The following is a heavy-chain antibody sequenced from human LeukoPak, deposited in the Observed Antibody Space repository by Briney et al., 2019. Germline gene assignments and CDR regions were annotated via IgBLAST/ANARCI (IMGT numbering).Heavy chain of an antibody. CDR2: ISYDGTNK. V-gene: IGHV3-30-3*01. D-gene: IGHD7-27*01. CDR1: GFTFSTYA. J-gene: IGHJ3*02. Sequence: PGGSLRLSCAASGFTFSTYAMHWVRQAPGKGLEWVAFISYDGTNKYCADSVKGRFTISRDNSKNTLYLQMNSLRAEDTALYYCAREILTGYAFDIWGQGIMVTVSS. CDR3: AREILTGYAFDI.